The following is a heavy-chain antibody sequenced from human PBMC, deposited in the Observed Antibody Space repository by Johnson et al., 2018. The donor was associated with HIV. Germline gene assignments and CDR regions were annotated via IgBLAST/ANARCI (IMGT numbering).Heavy chain of an antibody. CDR2: INWNGGST. Sequence: VQLVESGGGLVQPGGSLRLSCAASGFTFDDYGMSWVRQAPGKGLEWVSGINWNGGSTGYADSVKGRFTISRDNAKNSLYLQMNSLRAEDTALYYCARGAPEDIVVVPAAFDIWGQGTMVTVSS. D-gene: IGHD2-2*01. CDR3: ARGAPEDIVVVPAAFDI. J-gene: IGHJ3*02. CDR1: GFTFDDYG. V-gene: IGHV3-20*04.